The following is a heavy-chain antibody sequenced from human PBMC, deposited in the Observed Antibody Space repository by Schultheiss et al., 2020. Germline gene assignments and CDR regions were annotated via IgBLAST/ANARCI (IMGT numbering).Heavy chain of an antibody. Sequence: GGSLRLSCAASGFTFSSYDMNWVRQAPGKGLEWVSSISSSSSYIYYADSVKGRFTISRDNAKNSLYLQMNSLRAEDTAVYYCATTYGSGSYDYYYGMDVWGQGTTVTVSS. D-gene: IGHD3-10*01. CDR3: ATTYGSGSYDYYYGMDV. V-gene: IGHV3-21*01. CDR2: ISSSSSYI. CDR1: GFTFSSYD. J-gene: IGHJ6*02.